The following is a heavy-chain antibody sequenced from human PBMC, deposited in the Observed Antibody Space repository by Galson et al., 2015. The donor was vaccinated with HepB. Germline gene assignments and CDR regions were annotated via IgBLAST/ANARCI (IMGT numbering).Heavy chain of an antibody. CDR1: GYSFTNYW. CDR2: IDPSDSYT. Sequence: QSGAEVKKPGESLRISCKASGYSFTNYWITWVRQMPGKGLEWMGRIDPSDSYTNYSLSLQGHVIISADKSITTAYLQWSSLKASDTAMYYCARRDGSNKFDYWGQGTLVTVSS. V-gene: IGHV5-10-1*01. D-gene: IGHD5-24*01. CDR3: ARRDGSNKFDY. J-gene: IGHJ4*02.